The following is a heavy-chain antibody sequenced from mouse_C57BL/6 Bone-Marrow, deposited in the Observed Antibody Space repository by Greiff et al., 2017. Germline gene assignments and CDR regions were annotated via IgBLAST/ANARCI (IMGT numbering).Heavy chain of an antibody. Sequence: QVQLQQPGPELVKPGASVKLSCKASGCTFTSYEINWVKQRPGQGLEWIGWIYPRDGSTKYNEKFKGKATLTVDTSSSTAYMELQSLTSEDSAVYFCARADYYGSAWFAYWGQGTLVTVSA. J-gene: IGHJ3*01. V-gene: IGHV1-85*01. CDR2: IYPRDGST. CDR3: ARADYYGSAWFAY. CDR1: GCTFTSYE. D-gene: IGHD1-1*01.